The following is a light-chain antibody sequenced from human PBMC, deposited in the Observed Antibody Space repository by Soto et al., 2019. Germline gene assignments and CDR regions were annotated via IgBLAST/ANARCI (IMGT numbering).Light chain of an antibody. J-gene: IGLJ2*01. CDR1: SSDVGGYNY. Sequence: QSALTQPASVSGSPGQSITISCTGTSSDVGGYNYVSWYQQHPGKAPKLMIYDVSKRPSGVSNRLSGSKSGNTASLTISGLQAEDEGDYYCSSYTSSSTVVFGGGTKVTVL. CDR3: SSYTSSSTVV. V-gene: IGLV2-14*01. CDR2: DVS.